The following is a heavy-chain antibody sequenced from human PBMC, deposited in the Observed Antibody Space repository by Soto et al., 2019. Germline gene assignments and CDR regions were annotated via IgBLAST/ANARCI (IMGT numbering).Heavy chain of an antibody. CDR2: ISYDGSNK. CDR1: GFTFSSYG. CDR3: AKESQYSSSWYSFFGY. D-gene: IGHD6-13*01. J-gene: IGHJ4*02. Sequence: QVQLVESGGGVVQPGRSLRLSCAASGFTFSSYGMHWVRQAPGKGLEWVAVISYDGSNKYYADSVKGRFTISRDNSKNTLYLQMNSLRAEDTAVYYCAKESQYSSSWYSFFGYWGQGTLVTVSS. V-gene: IGHV3-30*18.